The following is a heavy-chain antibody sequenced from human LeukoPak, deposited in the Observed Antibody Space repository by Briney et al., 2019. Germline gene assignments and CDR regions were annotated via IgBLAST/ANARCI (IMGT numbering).Heavy chain of an antibody. CDR3: AGSDNVDYVWGNWFDS. J-gene: IGHJ5*01. V-gene: IGHV3-74*03. D-gene: IGHD3-16*01. CDR2: INSDGTGI. Sequence: GGSLRLSCAASGFTFSSYCMHWVRQAPGNGLVWVSRINSDGTGITYADSVKGRFTISRDNAKNTLYLEMNSLRAEDTAVYYCAGSDNVDYVWGNWFDSWGQGTLVTVSS. CDR1: GFTFSSYC.